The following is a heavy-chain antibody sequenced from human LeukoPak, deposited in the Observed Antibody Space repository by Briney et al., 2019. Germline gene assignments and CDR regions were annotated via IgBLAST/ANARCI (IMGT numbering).Heavy chain of an antibody. CDR3: AREGYSSGPLSYFDY. J-gene: IGHJ4*02. CDR1: GGTFSSYA. V-gene: IGHV1-69*04. CDR2: IIPILGIA. Sequence: SVKVSCKASGGTFSSYAISWVRQAPGQGLEWMGRIIPILGIANYAQKFQGRVTITADKSTSTAYMELSSLRSEDTAVYYCAREGYSSGPLSYFDYWGQGTLVTVSS. D-gene: IGHD6-19*01.